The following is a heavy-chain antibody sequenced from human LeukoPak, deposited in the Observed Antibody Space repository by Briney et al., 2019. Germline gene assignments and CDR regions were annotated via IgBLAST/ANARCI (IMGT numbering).Heavy chain of an antibody. V-gene: IGHV4-4*07. Sequence: SETLSLTCTVSGGSISSYYWSWIRQPAGKGLEWIGRIYISGSGSTNYNPSLKSRVTMSVDTSKNQFSLKLSSVTAADTAVYYCAKALYSSRWGSYYMDVWGKGTTVTVSS. CDR1: GGSISSYY. CDR3: AKALYSSRWGSYYMDV. J-gene: IGHJ6*03. D-gene: IGHD6-13*01. CDR2: IYISGSGST.